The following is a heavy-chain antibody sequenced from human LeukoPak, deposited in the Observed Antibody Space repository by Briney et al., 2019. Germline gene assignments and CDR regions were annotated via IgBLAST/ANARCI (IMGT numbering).Heavy chain of an antibody. CDR2: IYYSGST. J-gene: IGHJ6*03. Sequence: SETLSLTCTVSGGSISSSSYYWGWIRQPPGKGLEWIGSIYYSGSTYYNPSLKSRVTISVDTSKNQFSLKLSSVTAADTAVYYCARDSINSSSVGYYYYYYMDVWGKGTTVTVSS. V-gene: IGHV4-39*07. CDR1: GGSISSSSYY. D-gene: IGHD6-6*01. CDR3: ARDSINSSSVGYYYYYYMDV.